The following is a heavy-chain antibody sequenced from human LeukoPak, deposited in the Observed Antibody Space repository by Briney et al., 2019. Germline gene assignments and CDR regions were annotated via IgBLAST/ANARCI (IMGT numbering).Heavy chain of an antibody. J-gene: IGHJ2*01. Sequence: SETLSLTCFVSGGSISSGGYYWTWIRQPQGKGLEWIGYIYHTGFTYSNPSLKSRVTISSDRSKTEFSLQLTSVTAADAAVYYCARQIEIVGEAGGYLDLWGRGTLVTVSS. V-gene: IGHV4-30-2*01. CDR3: ARQIEIVGEAGGYLDL. CDR1: GGSISSGGYY. CDR2: IYHTGFT. D-gene: IGHD2/OR15-2a*01.